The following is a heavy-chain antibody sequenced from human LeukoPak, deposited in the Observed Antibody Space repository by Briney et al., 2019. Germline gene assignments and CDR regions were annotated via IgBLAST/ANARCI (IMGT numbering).Heavy chain of an antibody. CDR2: ISSSSSYI. CDR3: ARVWVTRTAYYGMDV. CDR1: GFTFSSYA. J-gene: IGHJ6*02. V-gene: IGHV3-21*01. D-gene: IGHD2-21*02. Sequence: GGSLRLSCAASGFTFSSYAMSWVRQAPGKGLEWVSSISSSSSYIYYADSVKGRFTISRDNAKNSLYLQMNSLRAEDTAVYYCARVWVTRTAYYGMDVWGQGTTVTVSS.